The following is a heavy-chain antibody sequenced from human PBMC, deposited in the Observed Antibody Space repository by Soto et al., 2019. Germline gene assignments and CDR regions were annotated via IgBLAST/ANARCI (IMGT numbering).Heavy chain of an antibody. CDR1: GASISTTYW. D-gene: IGHD3-3*01. CDR2: VYHTGSA. J-gene: IGHJ4*02. V-gene: IGHV4-4*02. Sequence: QVQLQESGPGLVKPLGPLSLTCAVSGASISTTYWWTWVRQTPGKGLELIGEVYHTGSASYDPSLKSLVTMSVDKSKNEVALHLSSVTAAYTAVYYCATPLPGIYGMVDWGQGTLVTVSS. CDR3: ATPLPGIYGMVD.